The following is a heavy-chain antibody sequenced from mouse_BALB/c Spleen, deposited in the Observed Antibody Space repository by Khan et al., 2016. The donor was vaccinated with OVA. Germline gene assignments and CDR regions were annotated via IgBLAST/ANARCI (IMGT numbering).Heavy chain of an antibody. Sequence: EVQLQQSGPELVKPGASVKMSCKASGYIFTNYVLHWVKQKPGQGLEWIGNINPYNGGTKYNEKFKGKATLASDKSSITAYMEVSSLTSEDSAVYYCARVNWQSYYFDYWGQGTTLTLSS. CDR3: ARVNWQSYYFDY. J-gene: IGHJ2*01. D-gene: IGHD4-1*01. V-gene: IGHV1S136*01. CDR2: INPYNGGT. CDR1: GYIFTNYV.